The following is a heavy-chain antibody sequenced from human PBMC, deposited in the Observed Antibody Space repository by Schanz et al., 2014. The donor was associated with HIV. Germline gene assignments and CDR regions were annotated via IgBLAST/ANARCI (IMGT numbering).Heavy chain of an antibody. J-gene: IGHJ6*02. Sequence: VQVVESGGGVVQPGTSLRLSCEGSGFTFQNYGIHWVRQAPGKGLEWVANMNQDGSEKYYVDSVKGRFTISRDNAKNLLYLQMNSLRADDTAIYFCARDWMHYDFWGGMDVWGQGTTVTVSS. D-gene: IGHD3-3*01. V-gene: IGHV3-7*01. CDR3: ARDWMHYDFWGGMDV. CDR2: MNQDGSEK. CDR1: GFTFQNYG.